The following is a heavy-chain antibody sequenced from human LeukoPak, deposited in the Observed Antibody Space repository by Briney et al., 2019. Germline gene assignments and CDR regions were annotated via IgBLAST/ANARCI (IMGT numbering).Heavy chain of an antibody. CDR3: AKDQVGATNWFDP. D-gene: IGHD1-26*01. Sequence: GGSLRLSCAASGFTFSTYGLHWVRQAPGKGLEWVAFIGYDGDNKYNVDSVKGRFTISRDNSKNTLYLQMNSLRDEDTAVYYCAKDQVGATNWFDPWGQGTLVTVSS. V-gene: IGHV3-30*02. CDR2: IGYDGDNK. J-gene: IGHJ5*02. CDR1: GFTFSTYG.